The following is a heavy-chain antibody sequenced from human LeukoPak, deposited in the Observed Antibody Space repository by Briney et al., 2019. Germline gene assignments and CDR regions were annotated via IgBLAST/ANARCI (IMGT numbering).Heavy chain of an antibody. D-gene: IGHD6-13*01. CDR3: ARGIAAAGLRYYGMDV. CDR1: GFTLSSYW. J-gene: IGHJ6*02. Sequence: GGSLRLSCAASGFTLSSYWMHWVRQAPGKGLVWVSRINSDGSSTSYADSVKGRFTISRDNAKNTLYLQMNSLGAEDTAVYYCARGIAAAGLRYYGMDVWGQGTTVTVSS. CDR2: INSDGSST. V-gene: IGHV3-74*01.